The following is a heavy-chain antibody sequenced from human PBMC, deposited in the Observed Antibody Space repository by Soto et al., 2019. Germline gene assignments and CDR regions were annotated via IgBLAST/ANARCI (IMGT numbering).Heavy chain of an antibody. J-gene: IGHJ5*02. V-gene: IGHV4-59*01. D-gene: IGHD2-2*03. CDR2: IHYNGNT. CDR3: AREGNLGRWIQPPES. CDR1: GVSISSDS. Sequence: PETLSLTCTVSGVSISSDSWSWLRQPPGKGLEWIGNIHYNGNTKYSPSLKSRVTMSVDTSKHHFSLKLISVTTADTAVYFCAREGNLGRWIQPPESWGQGTLVTVSS.